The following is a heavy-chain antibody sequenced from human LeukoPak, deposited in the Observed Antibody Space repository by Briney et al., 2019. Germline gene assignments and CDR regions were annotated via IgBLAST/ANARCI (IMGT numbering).Heavy chain of an antibody. V-gene: IGHV1-24*01. CDR1: GYTLTELS. J-gene: IGHJ4*02. CDR2: FDPEDGET. Sequence: GASVKVSCKVSGYTLTELSMHWVRQAPGKGLEWMGGFDPEDGETIYAQKFQGRVTMTEDTSTDTAYMELSSLRSEDTAVYYCATLPQEWELLPQYYSDYWGQGTLVTVSS. CDR3: ATLPQEWELLPQYYSDY. D-gene: IGHD1-26*01.